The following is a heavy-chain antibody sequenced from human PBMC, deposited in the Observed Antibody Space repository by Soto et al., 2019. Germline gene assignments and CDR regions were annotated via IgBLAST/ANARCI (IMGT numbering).Heavy chain of an antibody. D-gene: IGHD1-26*01. V-gene: IGHV3-23*01. CDR3: AREASGGSYPAGYFDY. J-gene: IGHJ4*02. CDR2: ITIPGGST. CDR1: GFTFNNYA. Sequence: GGSLRLSCAASGFTFNNYAMSWLRQAPGKWLEWVSAITIPGGSTYYADSVKGRFTISRDNSKNTLYLQMNSLRAEDTAVYYCAREASGGSYPAGYFDYWGQGXLVTVSS.